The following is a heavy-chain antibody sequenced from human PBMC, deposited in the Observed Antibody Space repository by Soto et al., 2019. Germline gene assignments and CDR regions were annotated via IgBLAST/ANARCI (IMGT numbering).Heavy chain of an antibody. D-gene: IGHD1-1*01. Sequence: ASVKVSCKASGYTFTSYAMHWVRQAPGQRLEWMGWINAGNGNTKYSQKFQGRVTITRDTSASTAYMELRSLRSDDTAVYYCARVEVGGWFDPWGQGTLVTVSS. CDR1: GYTFTSYA. CDR2: INAGNGNT. V-gene: IGHV1-3*01. CDR3: ARVEVGGWFDP. J-gene: IGHJ5*02.